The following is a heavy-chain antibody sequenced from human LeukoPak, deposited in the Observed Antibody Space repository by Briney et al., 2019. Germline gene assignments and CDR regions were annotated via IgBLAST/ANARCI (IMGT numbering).Heavy chain of an antibody. J-gene: IGHJ4*02. V-gene: IGHV4-39*02. Sequence: SETLSLTCTVSGGSISSTSYYWGWIRPPPGMGLEWIGSIYYTGSTYYNPSLKSRVTISVDTSKNQFALKLSPVTAADTAVYYCAREYSSRYGYWGQGTLVTVSS. CDR2: IYYTGST. CDR3: AREYSSRYGY. D-gene: IGHD6-13*01. CDR1: GGSISSTSYY.